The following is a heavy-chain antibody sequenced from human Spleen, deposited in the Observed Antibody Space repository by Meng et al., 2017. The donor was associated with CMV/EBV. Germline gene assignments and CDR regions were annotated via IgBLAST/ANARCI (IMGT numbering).Heavy chain of an antibody. Sequence: GESLKISCVASRFTFSSYAMSWVRQAPGRGLEWVSAIISSGGSTSYADSVKGRFTISRDNSKNTLYLQMNSLRAEDTAVYYCARSIRVPDYHCYYGMDVRGQGTTVTVSS. V-gene: IGHV3-23*01. D-gene: IGHD2-2*01. CDR2: IISSGGST. CDR3: ARSIRVPDYHCYYGMDV. J-gene: IGHJ6*02. CDR1: RFTFSSYA.